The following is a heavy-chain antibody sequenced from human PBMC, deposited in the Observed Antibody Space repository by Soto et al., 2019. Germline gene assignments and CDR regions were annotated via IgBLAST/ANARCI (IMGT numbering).Heavy chain of an antibody. V-gene: IGHV3-30-3*01. J-gene: IGHJ4*02. CDR3: ARATYAYCGGDCTIDY. Sequence: GGSLRLSCAASGFTFSSYAMHWVRQAPGKGLEWVAVISYDGSNKYYADSVKGRFTISRDNSKNTLYLQMNSLRAEDTAVYYCARATYAYCGGDCTIDYWGQGTLVTVSS. D-gene: IGHD2-21*02. CDR2: ISYDGSNK. CDR1: GFTFSSYA.